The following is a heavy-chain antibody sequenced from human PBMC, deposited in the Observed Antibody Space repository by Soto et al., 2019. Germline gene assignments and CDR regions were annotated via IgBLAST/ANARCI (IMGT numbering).Heavy chain of an antibody. CDR1: GVSISSGDYY. V-gene: IGHV4-30-4*01. Sequence: SETLSLTCTVSGVSISSGDYYWSWIRQPPGKGLEWIGYIYYSGSTYYNPSLKSRVTISVDTSKNQFSLKLSSVTAADTAVYYCARHLLPYYAAPFDYWGQGTLVTVSS. CDR3: ARHLLPYYAAPFDY. J-gene: IGHJ4*02. D-gene: IGHD3-10*01. CDR2: IYYSGST.